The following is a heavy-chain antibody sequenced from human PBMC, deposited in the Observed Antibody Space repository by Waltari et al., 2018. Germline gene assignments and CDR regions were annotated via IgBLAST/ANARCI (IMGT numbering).Heavy chain of an antibody. D-gene: IGHD3-16*01. CDR2: IYYSGST. V-gene: IGHV4-31*02. CDR3: ARAGETSDNWFDP. J-gene: IGHJ5*02. Sequence: SWIRQHPGKGLEWIGYIYYSGSTYYNPSLKSRVTISVDTSKNQFSLKLSSVTAADTAVYYCARAGETSDNWFDPWGQGTLVTVSS.